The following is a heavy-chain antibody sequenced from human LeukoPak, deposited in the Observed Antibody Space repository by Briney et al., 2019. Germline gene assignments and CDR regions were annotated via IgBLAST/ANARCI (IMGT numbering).Heavy chain of an antibody. D-gene: IGHD3-3*01. V-gene: IGHV3-21*01. CDR1: GFTFDDYG. Sequence: PGGSLRLSCAASGFTFDDYGMSWVRQAPGKGLEWVSSISSSSSYIYYADSVKGRFTISRDNAKNSLYLQMNSLRAEDTAVYYCARDREYDFWSGYYTYFDYWGQGTLVTVSS. J-gene: IGHJ4*02. CDR2: ISSSSSYI. CDR3: ARDREYDFWSGYYTYFDY.